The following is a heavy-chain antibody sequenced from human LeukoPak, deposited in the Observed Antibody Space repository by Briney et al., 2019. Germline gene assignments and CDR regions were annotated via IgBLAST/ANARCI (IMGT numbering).Heavy chain of an antibody. CDR1: GDSIRKYY. D-gene: IGHD1-26*01. J-gene: IGHJ4*02. CDR2: IYYSGTT. Sequence: AETLSLTCTVSGDSIRKYYWRWIRQPPGKGRVWVGDIYYSGTTNYNPPLKSRVTILVATSKTQFSLKLSSVTAADTAVYYCAREGSYHSPFDYWGQGTLVAVSS. CDR3: AREGSYHSPFDY. V-gene: IGHV4-59*01.